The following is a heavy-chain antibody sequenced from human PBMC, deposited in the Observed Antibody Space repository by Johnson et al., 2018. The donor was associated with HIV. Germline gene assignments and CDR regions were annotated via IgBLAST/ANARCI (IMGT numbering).Heavy chain of an antibody. CDR1: GFTFSSYW. D-gene: IGHD3-10*01. J-gene: IGHJ3*02. CDR2: IKQDGSEK. Sequence: EVQLVESGGGVVQPGRSLRLSCAASGFTFSSYWMSWVRQSPGKGLEWVANIKQDGSEKYYVASVKGRFTISRDNAKNSLYLQTNSLRAEDTAVYYCALEAVRSTDAFDIWGQGTRVTVSS. CDR3: ALEAVRSTDAFDI. V-gene: IGHV3-7*05.